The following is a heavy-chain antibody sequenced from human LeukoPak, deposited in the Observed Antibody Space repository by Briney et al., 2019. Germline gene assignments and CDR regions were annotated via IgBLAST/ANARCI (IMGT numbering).Heavy chain of an antibody. CDR3: ASRLYCNNTRCRNFPFAY. V-gene: IGHV1-69*01. J-gene: IGHJ4*02. Sequence: GASVKVSCKASGGTFSSYAINWVRQAPGQGLEWMGGIIPIFGTANYAQKFQDRVTITADESTSTAYMELSSLRSEDTAIYYCASRLYCNNTRCRNFPFAYWGQGTLVTVSS. CDR1: GGTFSSYA. CDR2: IIPIFGTA. D-gene: IGHD2-2*01.